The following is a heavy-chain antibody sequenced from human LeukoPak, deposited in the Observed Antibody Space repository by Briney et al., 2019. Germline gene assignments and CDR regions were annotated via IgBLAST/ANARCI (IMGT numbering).Heavy chain of an antibody. J-gene: IGHJ4*02. D-gene: IGHD6-19*01. CDR3: AREKSSGGDY. CDR2: ISSSGSTI. V-gene: IGHV3-48*03. CDR1: GFTFSSYE. Sequence: PGGSLRLSCAASGFTFSSYEMNWVRQAPGRGLEWVSYISSSGSTIYYADSVKGRFTISRDNAKNSLYLQMNSLRAEDTAVYYCAREKSSGGDYWGQGILVTVSS.